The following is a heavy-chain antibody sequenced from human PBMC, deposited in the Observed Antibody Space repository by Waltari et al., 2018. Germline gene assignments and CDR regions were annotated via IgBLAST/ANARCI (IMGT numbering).Heavy chain of an antibody. D-gene: IGHD1-26*01. J-gene: IGHJ4*02. CDR2: IWYDGSKK. CDR3: AKKSGSGAGVGAIHA. V-gene: IGHV3-33*06. Sequence: QVQLVESGGGVVQPGRSLRLSCAASGFTFSSYGMHWVRQAPGKGLEWGAVIWYDGSKKNYVDFVKGRFTISRDNSKNTVYLQMNSLRAEDTAVYYCAKKSGSGAGVGAIHAWGQGTLVTVSS. CDR1: GFTFSSYG.